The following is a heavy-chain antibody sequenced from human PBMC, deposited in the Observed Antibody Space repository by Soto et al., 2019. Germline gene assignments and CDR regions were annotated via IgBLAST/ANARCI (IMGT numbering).Heavy chain of an antibody. CDR1: GGTFSSYT. Sequence: QVQLVQSGAEVKKPGSSVKVSCKASGGTFSSYTISWVRQAPGQGLEWMGRIIPILGIANYAQKFQGRVTIIADKSTSTADIELSSLRSEDTAVCYCAMEYCSSTSCYRDYWGQGTLVTVSS. CDR2: IIPILGIA. J-gene: IGHJ4*02. CDR3: AMEYCSSTSCYRDY. V-gene: IGHV1-69*02. D-gene: IGHD2-2*02.